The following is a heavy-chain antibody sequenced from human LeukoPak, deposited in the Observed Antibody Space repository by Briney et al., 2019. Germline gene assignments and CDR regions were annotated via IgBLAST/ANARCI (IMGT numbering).Heavy chain of an antibody. J-gene: IGHJ4*02. CDR2: ISSSSSTI. V-gene: IGHV3-48*01. D-gene: IGHD1-26*01. CDR1: GFTFSSYS. CDR3: ARPTGSGSYGGIFDY. Sequence: GGSLRLSCAASGFTFSSYSMNWVRQAPGKGLEWVSYISSSSSTIYYADSVKGRFTISRDNAKNSLYLQMNSLRAEDTAAYYCARPTGSGSYGGIFDYWGQGTLVTVSS.